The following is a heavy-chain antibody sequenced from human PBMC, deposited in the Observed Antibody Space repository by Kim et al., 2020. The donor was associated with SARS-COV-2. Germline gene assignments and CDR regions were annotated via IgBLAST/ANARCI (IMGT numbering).Heavy chain of an antibody. J-gene: IGHJ6*02. V-gene: IGHV1-46*01. Sequence: ASVKVSCKASGYTFTSYYMHWVRQAPGQGLEWMGIINPSGGSTSYAQKFQGRVTMTRDTSTSTVYMELSSLRSEDTAVYYCARDRCSSTSCYEGGGMDVWGQGTTVTVSS. D-gene: IGHD2-2*01. CDR1: GYTFTSYY. CDR2: INPSGGST. CDR3: ARDRCSSTSCYEGGGMDV.